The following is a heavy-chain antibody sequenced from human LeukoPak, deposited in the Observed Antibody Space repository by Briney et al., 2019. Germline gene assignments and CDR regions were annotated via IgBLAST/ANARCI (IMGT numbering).Heavy chain of an antibody. J-gene: IGHJ2*01. CDR3: TRPVRGSSDCYDWYFDL. V-gene: IGHV3-74*01. CDR1: GITFSNYW. CDR2: INSDGSTT. D-gene: IGHD2-2*01. Sequence: PGGSLRLSCGASGITFSNYWMHWVRQAPGKGLVWVSHINSDGSTTNYADSVKGRFTISRDNAKNTVYLQMNSLRAEDTAVYFCTRPVRGSSDCYDWYFDLWGRGTLVTVSS.